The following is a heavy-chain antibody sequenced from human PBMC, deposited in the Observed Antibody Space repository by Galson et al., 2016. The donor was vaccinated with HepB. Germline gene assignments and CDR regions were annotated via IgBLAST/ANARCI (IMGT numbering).Heavy chain of an antibody. D-gene: IGHD5-24*01. CDR2: TFYRSNWQN. V-gene: IGHV6-1*01. J-gene: IGHJ4*02. Sequence: CAISGDSVSSNSAGWNWIRQSPSRGLEWLGRTFYRSNWQNDYAVSVKSRITINSDTSRNQFSLQLNSVTPEDTAVYYCTRETMATSFDFWGQGSLVTVSS. CDR1: GDSVSSNSAG. CDR3: TRETMATSFDF.